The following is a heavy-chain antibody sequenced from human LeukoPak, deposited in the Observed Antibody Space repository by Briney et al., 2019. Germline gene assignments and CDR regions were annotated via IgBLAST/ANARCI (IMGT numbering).Heavy chain of an antibody. CDR2: IYPGDSDT. D-gene: IGHD6-6*01. Sequence: GESLQISCQGSGSSFTSYWIGWVRQMPGKGLEWMGIIYPGDSDTRYSPSFQGQVTISADKSISSAYPQWSSLKASDTAMYYCARQGPIAARFLPDWFDPWGQGTLVTVSS. J-gene: IGHJ5*02. CDR1: GSSFTSYW. CDR3: ARQGPIAARFLPDWFDP. V-gene: IGHV5-51*01.